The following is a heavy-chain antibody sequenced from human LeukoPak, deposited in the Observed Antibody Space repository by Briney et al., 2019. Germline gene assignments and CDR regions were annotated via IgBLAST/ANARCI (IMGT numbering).Heavy chain of an antibody. CDR3: ARVEAIGVYGMDV. CDR1: GFTFSSYS. CDR2: ISSSSSYI. Sequence: PGGSLRLSCAASGFTFSSYSMNWVRQAPGKGLEWVSSISSSSSYIYYADSVKGRFTISRDNAKNSLYLQMNSLRAEDTAVYYCARVEAIGVYGMDVWGQGTTVTVSS. V-gene: IGHV3-21*01. D-gene: IGHD2-2*02. J-gene: IGHJ6*02.